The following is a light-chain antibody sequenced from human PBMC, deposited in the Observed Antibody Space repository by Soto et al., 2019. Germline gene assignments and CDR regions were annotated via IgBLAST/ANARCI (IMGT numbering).Light chain of an antibody. CDR3: SSYAGSNNYV. CDR2: GVT. Sequence: QSALTQPPSASGSPGQSVTISCTGTSSDVGAYTYVSWYQQHLGKAPKLTIYGVTERPSGVPDRFSGSKSGNTASLTVSGLQTEDEAYYYCSSYAGSNNYVFGTGTKVTVL. CDR1: SSDVGAYTY. V-gene: IGLV2-8*01. J-gene: IGLJ1*01.